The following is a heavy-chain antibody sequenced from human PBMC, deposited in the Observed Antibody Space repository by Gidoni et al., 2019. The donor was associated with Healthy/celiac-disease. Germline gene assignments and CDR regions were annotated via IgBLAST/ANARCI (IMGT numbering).Heavy chain of an antibody. D-gene: IGHD6-13*01. CDR1: GFSLSNARMG. Sequence: QVTLKESGPVLVKPTETLTLTCTVSGFSLSNARMGVSWIRQPPGKALEWLAHIFSNDEKSYSTSLKSRLTISKDTSKSQVVLTMTNMDPVDTATYYCARIRTAAAGTESYYYYYYMDVWGKGTTVTVSS. CDR3: ARIRTAAAGTESYYYYYYMDV. CDR2: IFSNDEK. J-gene: IGHJ6*03. V-gene: IGHV2-26*01.